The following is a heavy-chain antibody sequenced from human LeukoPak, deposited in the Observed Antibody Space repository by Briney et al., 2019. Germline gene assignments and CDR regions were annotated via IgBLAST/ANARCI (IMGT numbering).Heavy chain of an antibody. Sequence: TGGSLRLSCAASGFTFSSYGMHWVRQAPGKGLEWVAVISYDGSNKYYADSVKGRFTISRDNSKNTLYLQMNSLRAEDTAVYYCAKDSPDRITMASYGMDVWGQGTTVTVSS. D-gene: IGHD3-10*01. CDR2: ISYDGSNK. CDR3: AKDSPDRITMASYGMDV. V-gene: IGHV3-30*18. J-gene: IGHJ6*02. CDR1: GFTFSSYG.